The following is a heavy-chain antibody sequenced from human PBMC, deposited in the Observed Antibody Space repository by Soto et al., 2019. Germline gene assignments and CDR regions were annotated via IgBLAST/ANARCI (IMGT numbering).Heavy chain of an antibody. Sequence: GASVKVSCKASGGTFSSYAISWVRQAPGQGLEWMGGIIPIFGTANYAQKFQGRVTITADESTSTAYMELSSLRSEDTAVYYCARPERRGYSGYDKQNPYYYYGMDVWGQGTTVTVSS. CDR2: IIPIFGTA. CDR3: ARPERRGYSGYDKQNPYYYYGMDV. V-gene: IGHV1-69*13. D-gene: IGHD5-12*01. CDR1: GGTFSSYA. J-gene: IGHJ6*02.